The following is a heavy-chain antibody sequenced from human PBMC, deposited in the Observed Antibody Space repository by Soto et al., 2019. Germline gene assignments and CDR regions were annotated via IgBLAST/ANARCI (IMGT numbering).Heavy chain of an antibody. CDR1: GFTFSSHV. J-gene: IGHJ4*02. Sequence: EVQLWESGGGLVQPGGSLRLSCAVSGFTFSSHVMSWVRQAPGKGLEWVSAISGTGGTYYVDSVKGRFTISRDNSKNALYLQINNLRDEDTAVYYCAKDRRGAYCSGGICYSPDYCGQGTLVIVSS. CDR3: AKDRRGAYCSGGICYSPDY. D-gene: IGHD2-15*01. V-gene: IGHV3-23*01. CDR2: ISGTGGT.